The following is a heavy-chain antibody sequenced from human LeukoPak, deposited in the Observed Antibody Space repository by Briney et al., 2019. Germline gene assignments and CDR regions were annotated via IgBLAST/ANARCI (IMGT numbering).Heavy chain of an antibody. D-gene: IGHD6-13*01. CDR1: GGSFSGYY. CDR3: ASSEASSSWYLVDY. J-gene: IGHJ4*02. CDR2: INHSGST. Sequence: SETLSLTCAVYGGSFSGYYWSWIRQPPGKGLEWIGEINHSGSTNYNPSLKSRVTISVDTSKNQFSLKLSSVTAADTAVYYCASSEASSSWYLVDYWGQGTLVTVSS. V-gene: IGHV4-34*01.